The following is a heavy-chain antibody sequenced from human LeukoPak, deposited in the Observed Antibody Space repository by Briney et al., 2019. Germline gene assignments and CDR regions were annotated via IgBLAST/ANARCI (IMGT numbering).Heavy chain of an antibody. V-gene: IGHV3-23*01. J-gene: IGHJ4*02. CDR3: AKENNPVSGWYVVGV. CDR1: GFTFSSYG. CDR2: ISGSGGST. D-gene: IGHD6-19*01. Sequence: PGGPVRLSCAASGFTFSSYGMSWVRQAPGKGLEWVSAISGSGGSTYYADSVKGRFTISRDNSKNTLYLQMNSLRAEDTAVYYCAKENNPVSGWYVVGVWGQGTLVTVSS.